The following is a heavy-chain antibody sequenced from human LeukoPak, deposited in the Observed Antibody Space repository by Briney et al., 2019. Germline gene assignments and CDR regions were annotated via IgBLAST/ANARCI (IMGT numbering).Heavy chain of an antibody. Sequence: ASVKVSCKASGYTFTDYYIHWVRQAPGQGPELMGCINPNSGGTNYAQKFQGRVTMTRDTSISTAYMELSRLRSDDTGVYYCARLSGAGFSYYYYMDVWGKGTTLTVPS. J-gene: IGHJ6*03. CDR2: INPNSGGT. D-gene: IGHD3-10*01. CDR3: ARLSGAGFSYYYYMDV. V-gene: IGHV1-2*02. CDR1: GYTFTDYY.